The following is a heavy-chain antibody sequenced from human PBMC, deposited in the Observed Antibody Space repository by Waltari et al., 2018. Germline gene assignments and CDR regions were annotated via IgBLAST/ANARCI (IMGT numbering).Heavy chain of an antibody. CDR1: GGSVSSTNW. Sequence: QVELQESGPGLVKPSETLSLTCAVSGGSVSSTNWWTWIRQSPGKGLEWIGYISGNSYNTYYNPSLKSRVTISTDTSKNQFSLRLTSVTVADTAVYYCARHSGSGWSRFDDWGQGALVTVSS. CDR3: ARHSGSGWSRFDD. J-gene: IGHJ4*02. V-gene: IGHV4-4*02. D-gene: IGHD6-13*01. CDR2: ISGNSYNT.